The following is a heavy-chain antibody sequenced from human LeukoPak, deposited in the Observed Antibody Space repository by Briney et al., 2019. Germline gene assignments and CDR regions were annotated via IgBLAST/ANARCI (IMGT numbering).Heavy chain of an antibody. D-gene: IGHD3-9*01. V-gene: IGHV3-23*01. Sequence: PWGSLRLSCAASGFTFSSSAMTWVRQAPGKGLEWVSTITDTGDSTHYADSVKGRFTFSRDNSKNTLYLQMNSLRAEDTAVYFCAKDYDMWTGSLDYWGQGTLVTVSS. CDR2: ITDTGDST. CDR3: AKDYDMWTGSLDY. J-gene: IGHJ4*02. CDR1: GFTFSSSA.